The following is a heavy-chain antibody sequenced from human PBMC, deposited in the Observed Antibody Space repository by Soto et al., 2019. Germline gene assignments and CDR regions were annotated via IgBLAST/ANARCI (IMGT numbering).Heavy chain of an antibody. V-gene: IGHV4-59*01. D-gene: IGHD7-27*01. CDR1: GGSISSYY. Sequence: TLSLTCTVSGGSISSYYWSWIRQPPGKGLEWIGYIYYSGSTDYDPSLKSRVTISVDTSKNQFSLKLSSVTAADTAVYYCARRWGTYFDFWGQGTLVTVSS. CDR3: ARRWGTYFDF. CDR2: IYYSGST. J-gene: IGHJ4*02.